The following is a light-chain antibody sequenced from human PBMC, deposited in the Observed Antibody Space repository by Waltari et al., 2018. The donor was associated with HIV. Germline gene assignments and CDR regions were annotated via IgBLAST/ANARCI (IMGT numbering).Light chain of an antibody. J-gene: IGLJ3*02. CDR1: SPNIARNT. Sequence: SVLTQPPSASGTPGQRVTIPCSRSSPNIARNTVNWYQQLPGTAPKPLIYSNNQRPSGVPDRFSGSKSGTSASLAISGLQSEDEADYYCAAWDDSLNGWVFGGGTKLTVL. V-gene: IGLV1-44*01. CDR3: AAWDDSLNGWV. CDR2: SNN.